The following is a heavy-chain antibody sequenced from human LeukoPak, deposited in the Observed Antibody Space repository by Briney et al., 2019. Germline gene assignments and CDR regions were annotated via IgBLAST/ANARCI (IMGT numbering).Heavy chain of an antibody. V-gene: IGHV1-69*04. Sequence: SVKISCKASGYTFTNYGISWVRQAPGQGLEWMGRIIPILGIANYAQKFQGRVTITADKSTSTAYMELSSLRSEDTAVYYCARVAPYCGGDCYLDYWGQGTLVTVSS. J-gene: IGHJ4*02. D-gene: IGHD2-21*02. CDR1: GYTFTNYG. CDR2: IIPILGIA. CDR3: ARVAPYCGGDCYLDY.